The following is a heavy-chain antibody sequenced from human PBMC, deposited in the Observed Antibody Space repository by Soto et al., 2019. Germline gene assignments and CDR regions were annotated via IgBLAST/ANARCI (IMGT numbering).Heavy chain of an antibody. Sequence: ASVKVSCKASGYTFTSYDINWVRQATGQGLEWMGWMNPNSGNTGYAQKFQGRVTMTRNTSISTAYMELSSLRSEDTAVYYCAVRHYCSGGSCYEDDAFDIWGQGTIVTVSS. CDR1: GYTFTSYD. V-gene: IGHV1-8*01. J-gene: IGHJ3*02. CDR3: AVRHYCSGGSCYEDDAFDI. CDR2: MNPNSGNT. D-gene: IGHD2-15*01.